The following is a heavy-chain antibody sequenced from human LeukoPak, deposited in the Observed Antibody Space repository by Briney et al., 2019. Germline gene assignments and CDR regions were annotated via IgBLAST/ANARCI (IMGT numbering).Heavy chain of an antibody. J-gene: IGHJ4*02. Sequence: SQTLSLTCTVSGASISISTYYWGWIRQPPGKGLEWIGTVDYSGGTSYYPSLKSRVTISVDTSKNQFSLKLTSVTAADTAVYYCATQAAGGPLDYWGQGTLVTVSS. V-gene: IGHV4-39*01. D-gene: IGHD2-15*01. CDR2: VDYSGGT. CDR1: GASISISTYY. CDR3: ATQAAGGPLDY.